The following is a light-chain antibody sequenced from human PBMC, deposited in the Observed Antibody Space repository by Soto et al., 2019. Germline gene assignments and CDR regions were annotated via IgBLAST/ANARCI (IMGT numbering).Light chain of an antibody. J-gene: IGLJ1*01. Sequence: QSVLTQPPSASGSPGQSVSISCTGTGSDVGTYNFVPWYQQHPGKAPKLLIYEVTKRPSGVPDRFSGSKSGNTASLTVSGLQAEDEAEYFCSSYTGDRHFYVFGTGTKVT. CDR2: EVT. CDR3: SSYTGDRHFYV. CDR1: GSDVGTYNF. V-gene: IGLV2-8*01.